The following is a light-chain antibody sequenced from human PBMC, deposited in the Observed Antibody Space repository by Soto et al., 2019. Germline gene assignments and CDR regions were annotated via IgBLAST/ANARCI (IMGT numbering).Light chain of an antibody. CDR3: QHYNSYSEA. V-gene: IGKV4-1*01. J-gene: IGKJ1*01. Sequence: DIVLTQSPDSLAVSLGERATINCQSSQSVLYSSNNKNYLAWYQQKPGQPPKLLIYWTSTRESGVPDRFSGSGSGTEFTLTISSLQPDDFATYYCQHYNSYSEAFGQGTKVDIK. CDR2: WTS. CDR1: QSVLYSSNNKNY.